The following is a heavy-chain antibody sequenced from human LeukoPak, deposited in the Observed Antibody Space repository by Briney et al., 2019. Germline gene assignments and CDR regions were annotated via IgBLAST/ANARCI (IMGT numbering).Heavy chain of an antibody. CDR2: INPNSGGT. CDR3: ARGSYYYDSSGPFDY. J-gene: IGHJ4*02. D-gene: IGHD3-22*01. Sequence: ASVKVSCKASGYTFTGYYMHWVRQAPGQGLEWMGWINPNSGGTNYAQKFQGRVTMTRDTSTSTVYMELSSLRSEDTAVYYCARGSYYYDSSGPFDYWGQGTLVTVSS. CDR1: GYTFTGYY. V-gene: IGHV1-2*02.